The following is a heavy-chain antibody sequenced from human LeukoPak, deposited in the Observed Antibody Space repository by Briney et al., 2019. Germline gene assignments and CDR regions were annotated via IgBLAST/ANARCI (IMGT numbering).Heavy chain of an antibody. V-gene: IGHV4-59*01. CDR1: GGSISSYY. Sequence: SETLSLTCTVSGGSISSYYWSWIRQPPGKGLEWIGYIYYSGSTYYNPSLKSRVTISVDTSKNLFSLKLSSATAADTAVYYCARSGVAAIHYWGQGTLVTVSS. CDR3: ARSGVAAIHY. D-gene: IGHD5-24*01. J-gene: IGHJ4*02. CDR2: IYYSGST.